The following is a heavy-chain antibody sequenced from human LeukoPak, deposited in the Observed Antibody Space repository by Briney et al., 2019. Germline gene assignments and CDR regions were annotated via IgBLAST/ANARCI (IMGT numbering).Heavy chain of an antibody. D-gene: IGHD3-10*01. V-gene: IGHV3-33*06. Sequence: GRSLRLSCEASGFTFSTYGMHWVRQAPGKGLEWVAVIWFDGSNTHYADSVKGRFTISRDNSKNTLYLQMNSLRAEDTAVYYCAKSIGGNFGETPNWFDPWGQGTLVTVSS. J-gene: IGHJ5*02. CDR2: IWFDGSNT. CDR3: AKSIGGNFGETPNWFDP. CDR1: GFTFSTYG.